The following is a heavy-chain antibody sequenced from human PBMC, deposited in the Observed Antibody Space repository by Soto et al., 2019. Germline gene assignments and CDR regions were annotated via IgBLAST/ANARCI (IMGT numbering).Heavy chain of an antibody. D-gene: IGHD3-9*01. CDR2: IYYSGST. CDR1: GGSISSYY. V-gene: IGHV4-59*01. J-gene: IGHJ6*02. Sequence: SETLSLTCTVSGGSISSYYWSWIRQPPWKGLEWIGYIYYSGSTNYNPSLKSRVTISVDTSKNQFSLKLSSVTAADTAVYYCARDAPYYDILTGYKYYYYGMDVWGQGTTVTVSS. CDR3: ARDAPYYDILTGYKYYYYGMDV.